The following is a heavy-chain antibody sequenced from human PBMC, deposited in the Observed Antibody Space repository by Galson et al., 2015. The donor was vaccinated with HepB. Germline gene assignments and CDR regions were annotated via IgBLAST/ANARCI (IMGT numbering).Heavy chain of an antibody. CDR2: RIPMLGIT. CDR3: ASQSEMTTVTALDY. CDR1: GGTFSRYT. J-gene: IGHJ4*02. Sequence: SVKVSCKASGGTFSRYTISWVRQAPGQGLEWMGRRIPMLGITNYAQKFQGRVTIIADKSTSTAYMELSSLRSEDTAVYYCASQSEMTTVTALDYWGQGTLVTVSS. D-gene: IGHD4-17*01. V-gene: IGHV1-69*02.